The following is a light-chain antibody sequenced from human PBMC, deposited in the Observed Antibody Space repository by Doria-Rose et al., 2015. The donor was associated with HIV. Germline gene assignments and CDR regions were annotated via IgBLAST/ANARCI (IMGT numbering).Light chain of an antibody. CDR2: DGS. Sequence: TQSPGTLSLSPGERATLSCRASQSFSSTYLAWYQQKPCQAPSLLIYDGSTRATDIPDRFSASGSGTDFTLTINRLEPEDFALYYCHQYGTSWTFGQGTKVEI. CDR1: QSFSSTY. V-gene: IGKV3-20*01. CDR3: HQYGTSWT. J-gene: IGKJ1*01.